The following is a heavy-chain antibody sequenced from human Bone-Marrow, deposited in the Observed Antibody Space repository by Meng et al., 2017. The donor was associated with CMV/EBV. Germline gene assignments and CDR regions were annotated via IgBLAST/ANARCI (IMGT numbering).Heavy chain of an antibody. Sequence: SETLSLTCAVYGGSFSGYYWSWIRQPPGKGLEWIGEINHSGSTYYNPSLKSRVTISVDTSKNQFSLKLSSVTAADTAVYYCARVGYCSGGSCYQPFDYWGQGTLVTVSS. D-gene: IGHD2-15*01. CDR3: ARVGYCSGGSCYQPFDY. J-gene: IGHJ4*02. CDR1: GGSFSGYY. V-gene: IGHV4-34*01. CDR2: INHSGST.